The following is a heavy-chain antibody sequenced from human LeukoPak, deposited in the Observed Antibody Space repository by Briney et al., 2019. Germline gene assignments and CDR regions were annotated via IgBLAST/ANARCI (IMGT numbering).Heavy chain of an antibody. CDR3: TRELPREVTLDY. D-gene: IGHD2-21*02. CDR1: GFTFIAYG. V-gene: IGHV3-74*01. CDR2: INPDGTST. Sequence: GGSLRLSCAASGFTFIAYGMQWVRHAPGKRLVWVSRINPDGTSTSYSDSVKGRFTVSRDNAKNTLYLQVNSLRAEDTAVYFCTRELPREVTLDYWGRGTLVTVSS. J-gene: IGHJ4*01.